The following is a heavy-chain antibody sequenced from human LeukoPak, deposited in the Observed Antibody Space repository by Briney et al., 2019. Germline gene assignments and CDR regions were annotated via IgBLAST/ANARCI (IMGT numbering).Heavy chain of an antibody. Sequence: AASVKVSCKASGYTFTNYGISWVRQAPGQGLEWMGWISAYNGNTYYAQKLQGRVTMTTDTSTSTAYMELRSLRSDDTAVYYCARVVPAAIFYYMDVWGKGTTVTISS. CDR2: ISAYNGNT. V-gene: IGHV1-18*01. CDR1: GYTFTNYG. CDR3: ARVVPAAIFYYMDV. J-gene: IGHJ6*03. D-gene: IGHD2-2*02.